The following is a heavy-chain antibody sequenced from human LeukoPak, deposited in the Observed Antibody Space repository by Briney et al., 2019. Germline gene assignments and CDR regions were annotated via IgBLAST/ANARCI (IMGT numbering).Heavy chain of an antibody. CDR2: IWYDGSNK. Sequence: GRSLRLSCAASGFTFSSYGMHWVRQAPGKGLEWVAVIWYDGSNKYYADSVKGRFTISRDNSKNTLYLQMNSLRAEDTAVYYCARAGGWIVLTPELDYWGQGTLVTVSS. V-gene: IGHV3-33*01. CDR1: GFTFSSYG. CDR3: ARAGGWIVLTPELDY. D-gene: IGHD2-8*01. J-gene: IGHJ4*02.